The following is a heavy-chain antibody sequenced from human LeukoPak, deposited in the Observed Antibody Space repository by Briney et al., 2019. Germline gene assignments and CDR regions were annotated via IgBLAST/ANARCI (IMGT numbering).Heavy chain of an antibody. D-gene: IGHD6-19*01. CDR1: GFTFSAFA. Sequence: PGGSLRLSCAASGFTFSAFAINWVRQAPGKALEWVSAVSGSGTNSYYADSVKSRFTISRDNAKNTLYLQMNSLRAEDTAVYYCARPLGSGWFGPFDSWGQGTLVTVSS. V-gene: IGHV3-23*01. J-gene: IGHJ4*02. CDR3: ARPLGSGWFGPFDS. CDR2: VSGSGTNS.